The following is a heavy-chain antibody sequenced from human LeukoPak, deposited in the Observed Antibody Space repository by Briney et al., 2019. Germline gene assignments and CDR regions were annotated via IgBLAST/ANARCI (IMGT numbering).Heavy chain of an antibody. CDR2: TSAYNGNT. J-gene: IGHJ4*02. V-gene: IGHV1-18*01. D-gene: IGHD3-22*01. CDR1: GYTFTSYG. CDR3: AREGDYYDSSARFDY. Sequence: ASVKVSCKASGYTFTSYGISWVRQAPGQGLEWMGWTSAYNGNTNYAQKLQGRVTMTTDTSTSTAYMELRSLRSDDTAVYYCAREGDYYDSSARFDYWGQGTLVTVSS.